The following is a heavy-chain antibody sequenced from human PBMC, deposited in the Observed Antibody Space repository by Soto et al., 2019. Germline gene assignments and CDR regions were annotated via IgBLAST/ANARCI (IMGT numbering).Heavy chain of an antibody. V-gene: IGHV3-73*01. Sequence: PGGSLRLSCAASGFIFSGSAIHWVRQASGKGLEWVGRIRSRANNFATSSAASVKGRFTFSRDDSKNTAYLQVNTLKPEDTAVYYCARGQGAAIGDYYYHGMDVCGQGTTVTVSS. CDR2: IRSRANNFAT. CDR1: GFIFSGSA. D-gene: IGHD2-2*02. CDR3: ARGQGAAIGDYYYHGMDV. J-gene: IGHJ6*02.